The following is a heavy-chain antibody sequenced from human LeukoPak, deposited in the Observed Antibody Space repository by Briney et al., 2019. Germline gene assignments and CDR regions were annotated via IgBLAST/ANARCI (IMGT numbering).Heavy chain of an antibody. CDR3: VRDAGTA. Sequence: GGSQRLPCAASGFTFHPHYMLWMRQAPGKGLEGVANIKVHGSVTHYVDSVKGRFTIARDNAKNPLYLQMNSLRAEDTAVYYCVRDAGTAWGQGALVTVSA. CDR2: IKVHGSVT. J-gene: IGHJ5*02. V-gene: IGHV3-7*01. D-gene: IGHD2-8*02. CDR1: GFTFHPHY.